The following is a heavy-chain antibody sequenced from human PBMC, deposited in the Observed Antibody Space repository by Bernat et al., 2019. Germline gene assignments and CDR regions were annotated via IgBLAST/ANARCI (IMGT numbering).Heavy chain of an antibody. J-gene: IGHJ6*03. CDR1: GFTVSSNY. V-gene: IGHV3-66*01. CDR2: IYSAGST. Sequence: EVQLVESGGGLVQPGGSLRLSCAASGFTVSSNYMSWVRQAPGKGLEWVSVIYSAGSTYYADSVKGRFTISRDNFKNTLYLQMNSLRAEDTAVYYCARDSYYYYMDVLGKGTTVTVSS. CDR3: ARDSYYYYMDV.